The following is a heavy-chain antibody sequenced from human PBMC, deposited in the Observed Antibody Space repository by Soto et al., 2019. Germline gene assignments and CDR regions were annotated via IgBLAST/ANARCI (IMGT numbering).Heavy chain of an antibody. CDR2: INHSGST. CDR3: ARGRYNYMDV. J-gene: IGHJ6*03. D-gene: IGHD1-20*01. V-gene: IGHV4-34*01. Sequence: SETLSLTCAVYGGSFSGYYWSWIRQPPGKGLEWIGEINHSGSTNYNPSLKSRVTISVDTSKNQFSLKLSSVTAADTAVYHCARGRYNYMDVWGKGTTVTVSS. CDR1: GGSFSGYY.